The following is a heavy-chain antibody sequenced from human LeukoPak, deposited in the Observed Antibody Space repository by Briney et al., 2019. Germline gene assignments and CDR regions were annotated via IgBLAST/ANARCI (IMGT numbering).Heavy chain of an antibody. CDR1: GGSISSGDYY. D-gene: IGHD6-13*01. J-gene: IGHJ1*01. V-gene: IGHV4-30-4*08. CDR2: IYYSGST. Sequence: SETLSLTCTVSGGSISSGDYYWSWIRQPPGKGLEWIGYIYYSGSTYYNPSLKSRVTISVDTSKNQFSLKLSSVTAADTAVYYCARGRRQQLASRAEYFQHWGQGTLVTVSS. CDR3: ARGRRQQLASRAEYFQH.